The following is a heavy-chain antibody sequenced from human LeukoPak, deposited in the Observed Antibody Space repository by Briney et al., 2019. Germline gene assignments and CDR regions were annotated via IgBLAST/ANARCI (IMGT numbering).Heavy chain of an antibody. CDR3: ASNLESITMIVVVGY. CDR1: GFTFSSHR. D-gene: IGHD3-22*01. Sequence: GGSLRLSCAASGFTFSSHRMNWVRQAPGKGLEWVADISGSSDDIHYADSVKGRFTISRDNSKNTLYLQMNSLRAEDTAVYYCASNLESITMIVVVGYWGQGTLVTVSS. J-gene: IGHJ4*02. CDR2: ISGSSDDI. V-gene: IGHV3-21*05.